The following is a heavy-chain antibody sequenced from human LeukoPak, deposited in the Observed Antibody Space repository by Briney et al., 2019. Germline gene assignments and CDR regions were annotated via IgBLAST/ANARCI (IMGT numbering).Heavy chain of an antibody. CDR1: GDSISSSTYY. J-gene: IGHJ1*01. CDR2: NSYSGNT. D-gene: IGHD2-21*02. V-gene: IGHV4-39*01. Sequence: SETLSLTCTVSGDSISSSTYYWGWIRQPPGKGLAWIGTNSYSGNTYYIPSLKSRVTISVDASKNRFSLKVTSVTAADTAMYYCARVRVTATHHFQHWGQGTLVTVSS. CDR3: ARVRVTATHHFQH.